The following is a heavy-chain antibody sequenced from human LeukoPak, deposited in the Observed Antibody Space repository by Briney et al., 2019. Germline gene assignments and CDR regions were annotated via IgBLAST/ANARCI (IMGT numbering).Heavy chain of an antibody. CDR3: ARIGEMATRYYYYYMDV. CDR1: GGSISSYY. D-gene: IGHD5-24*01. V-gene: IGHV4-4*07. J-gene: IGHJ6*03. Sequence: NPSETLSLTCTVSGGSISSYYWSWIRQPAGKGLEWIGRIYTSGSTNYNPSLKSRVTISVDTSKNQFSLKLSSVTAADTAVYYCARIGEMATRYYYYYMDVWGKGTTVTVSS. CDR2: IYTSGST.